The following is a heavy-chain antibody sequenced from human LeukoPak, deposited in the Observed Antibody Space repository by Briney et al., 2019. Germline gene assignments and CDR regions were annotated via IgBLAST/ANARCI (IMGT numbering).Heavy chain of an antibody. CDR1: GGSISGYY. CDR3: ARVTGYMIEDYFDY. D-gene: IGHD3-22*01. V-gene: IGHV4-59*01. J-gene: IGHJ4*02. CDR2: IYSTGST. Sequence: SETLSLTCTVSGGSISGYYWSWVRQSPEKGLESLGLIYSTGSTSYNPSLRSRVTISIDTSQNQFYLRLTSVTAADTAVYYCARVTGYMIEDYFDYWGQGTLVTVSS.